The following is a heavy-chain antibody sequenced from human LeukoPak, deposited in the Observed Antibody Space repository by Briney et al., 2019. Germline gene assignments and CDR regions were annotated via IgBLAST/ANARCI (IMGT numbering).Heavy chain of an antibody. CDR1: GFTFSSYA. D-gene: IGHD5-18*01. CDR2: ISGSGGST. J-gene: IGHJ4*02. Sequence: GGFLRLSCAASGFTFSSYAMSWVRQAPGKGLEWVSAISGSGGSTYYADSVKGRFTISRDNSKNTLYLQMNSLRAEDTAVYYCAKSPARYTAMASDYWGQGTLVTVSS. V-gene: IGHV3-23*01. CDR3: AKSPARYTAMASDY.